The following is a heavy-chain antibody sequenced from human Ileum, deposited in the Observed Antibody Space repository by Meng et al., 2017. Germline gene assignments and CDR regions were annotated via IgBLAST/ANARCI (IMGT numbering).Heavy chain of an antibody. J-gene: IGHJ2*01. D-gene: IGHD4-17*01. Sequence: GESLKISCAASGFSFNTYALHWVRQAPGKGLDWVAATSYDGRKRYYADSVKGRFTISRDNSKNTLYLQMNSLRPEDTAVYYCARDKGEIQPYGDYYYNWYFDLWGRGTLVTVSS. CDR2: TSYDGRKR. V-gene: IGHV3-30*04. CDR3: ARDKGEIQPYGDYYYNWYFDL. CDR1: GFSFNTYA.